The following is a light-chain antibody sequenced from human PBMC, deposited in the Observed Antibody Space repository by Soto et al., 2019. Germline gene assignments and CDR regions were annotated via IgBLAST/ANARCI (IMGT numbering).Light chain of an antibody. CDR1: SSDVGSYNL. CDR2: EDS. CDR3: CSYAGSHVV. V-gene: IGLV2-23*01. J-gene: IGLJ2*01. Sequence: QSVLTQPASVSGSPGQSITISCTGTSSDVGSYNLVSWYQQHPGKAPKLLIYEDSKRPSGVSNRFSGSKSGNTASLTISGLQAEDEADYYCCSYAGSHVVFGGGTQLTVL.